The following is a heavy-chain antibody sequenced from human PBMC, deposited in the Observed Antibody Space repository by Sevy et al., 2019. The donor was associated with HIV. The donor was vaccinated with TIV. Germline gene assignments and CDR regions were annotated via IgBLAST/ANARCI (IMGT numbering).Heavy chain of an antibody. CDR1: GFNFSSYG. V-gene: IGHV3-30*03. Sequence: GGSLRLSCAASGFNFSSYGMHWVRQAPGKGLEWVAVISYDGSSKYYADSVKGRFTISRDNSKNTVYLQMSSLRPDDTAVYYCTRDAGYSTGWYPSDYWGQGTLVTVSS. CDR2: ISYDGSSK. J-gene: IGHJ4*02. CDR3: TRDAGYSTGWYPSDY. D-gene: IGHD6-19*01.